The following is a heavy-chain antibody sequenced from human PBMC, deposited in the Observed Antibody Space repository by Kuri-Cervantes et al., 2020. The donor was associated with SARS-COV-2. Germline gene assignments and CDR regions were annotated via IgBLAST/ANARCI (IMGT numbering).Heavy chain of an antibody. CDR1: GFKFSRTD. D-gene: IGHD4/OR15-4a*01. CDR2: ISYDANNK. CDR3: AKDGAGAHDF. Sequence: LSLTCAASGFKFSRTDMHWVRQAPGKGLEWVAFISYDANNKKCIASGKGRFTISRDNSQNKLYLQMRSLRPEDTAMYYCAKDGAGAHDFWGQGTLVTVSS. V-gene: IGHV3-30*18. J-gene: IGHJ4*02.